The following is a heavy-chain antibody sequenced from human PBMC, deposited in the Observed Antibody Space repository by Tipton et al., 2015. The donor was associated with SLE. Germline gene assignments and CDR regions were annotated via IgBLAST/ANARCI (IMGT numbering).Heavy chain of an antibody. D-gene: IGHD3-22*01. Sequence: SLRLSCEASGFSFSNYEMHWVRQVPGKGLEWLSYINEEGSYRNYADFVKGRFTISRDNAKNTLYLQMNSLRGEDTAVYYCARVKRGYYDRIGYWKETNYYMDVWGKGTTVTVSS. CDR2: INEEGSYR. V-gene: IGHV3-74*01. CDR1: GFSFSNYE. CDR3: ARVKRGYYDRIGYWKETNYYMDV. J-gene: IGHJ6*03.